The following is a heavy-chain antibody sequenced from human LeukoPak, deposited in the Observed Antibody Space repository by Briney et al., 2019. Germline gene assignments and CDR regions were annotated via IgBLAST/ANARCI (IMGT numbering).Heavy chain of an antibody. D-gene: IGHD2-15*01. CDR2: IRYDGSNK. CDR3: AKDLHPYCSGGSCYSAANWFDP. V-gene: IGHV3-30*02. J-gene: IGHJ5*02. Sequence: GGSLRLSCAASGFTFSSYGMHWVRQAPGKGLEWVAFIRYDGSNKYYADSVKGRFTISRDNSKNTLYLQMNSLRAEDTDVYYCAKDLHPYCSGGSCYSAANWFDPWGQGTLVTVSS. CDR1: GFTFSSYG.